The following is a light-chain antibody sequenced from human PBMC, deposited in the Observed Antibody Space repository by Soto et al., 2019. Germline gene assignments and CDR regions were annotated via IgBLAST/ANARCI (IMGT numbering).Light chain of an antibody. J-gene: IGLJ2*01. CDR2: EVT. CDR3: FSSAGNSIWL. CDR1: ISDVGSYNS. V-gene: IGLV2-23*02. Sequence: QSVLTQPASVSGSPGQSITISCTGTISDVGSYNSIAWYQQHPGKAPRVVIFEVTKRPSGISDRFSGSKSGYTASLTISGLQAEDEADYFCFSSAGNSIWLFGGGNKLTVL.